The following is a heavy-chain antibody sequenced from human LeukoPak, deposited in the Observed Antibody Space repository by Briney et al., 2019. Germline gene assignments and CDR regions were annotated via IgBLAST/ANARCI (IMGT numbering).Heavy chain of an antibody. CDR1: GYTFTSYD. CDR2: MNPNSGNT. Sequence: GASVKVSCKASGYTFTSYDINWVRQATGQGLEWMGWMNPNSGNTGYAQKFQGRVTMTRNTSISTAYMELSSLRSEDTAVYYCARGTGGSGQLYYYGMDVWGQGTTVTVSS. J-gene: IGHJ6*02. D-gene: IGHD3-10*01. V-gene: IGHV1-8*01. CDR3: ARGTGGSGQLYYYGMDV.